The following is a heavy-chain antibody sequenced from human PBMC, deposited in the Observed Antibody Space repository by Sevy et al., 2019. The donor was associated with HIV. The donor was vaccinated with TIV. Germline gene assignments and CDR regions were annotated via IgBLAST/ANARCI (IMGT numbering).Heavy chain of an antibody. D-gene: IGHD3-3*01. J-gene: IGHJ3*02. CDR1: GFTFSNAW. CDR2: IKSKTDGGTT. CDR3: TTDTGISDYDFWSGRDDAFDN. Sequence: GGSLRLSCAASGFTFSNAWMSWVRQAPGKGLEWVGRIKSKTDGGTTDYAAPVKGRFTISTDESKNTLYLQMNSLKTEDTAVYYCTTDTGISDYDFWSGRDDAFDNWGQRTMVTVSS. V-gene: IGHV3-15*01.